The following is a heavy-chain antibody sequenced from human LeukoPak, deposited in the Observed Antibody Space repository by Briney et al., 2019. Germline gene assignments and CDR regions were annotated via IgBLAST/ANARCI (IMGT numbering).Heavy chain of an antibody. Sequence: ASVKVSCKASGYTFTGYYMHWVRQAPGQGLEWMGWINPNSGGTNYAQKFQGRVTMTRDTSISTAYMELSRLRSDDTAVYYCARAADYYDSSGYYYVDYWGQGTLVTVSS. CDR1: GYTFTGYY. V-gene: IGHV1-2*02. CDR3: ARAADYYDSSGYYYVDY. CDR2: INPNSGGT. D-gene: IGHD3-22*01. J-gene: IGHJ4*02.